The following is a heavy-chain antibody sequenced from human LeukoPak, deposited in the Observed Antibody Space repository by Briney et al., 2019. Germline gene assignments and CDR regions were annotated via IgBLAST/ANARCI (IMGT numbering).Heavy chain of an antibody. CDR2: MCHSGST. CDR1: GYSISSGYC. D-gene: IGHD3-16*02. V-gene: IGHV4-38-2*01. CDR3: AGALGGPYDYVWGTYRYPFDY. Sequence: SETLSLTCAVSGYSISSGYCWGWIRQPPGKGLEWIGSMCHSGSTYYNPSLKSRVTISVDTSKNQFSLKLSSVTAADAAVYYCAGALGGPYDYVWGTYRYPFDYWGQGTLVTVSS. J-gene: IGHJ4*02.